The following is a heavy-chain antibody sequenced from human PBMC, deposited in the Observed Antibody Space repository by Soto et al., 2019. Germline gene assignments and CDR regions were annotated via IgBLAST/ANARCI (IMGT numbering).Heavy chain of an antibody. Sequence: TGGSLRLSCAASGFTFSSYSMNWVRQAPGKGLEWVSYISSSSSTIYYADSVKGRFTISRDNAKNSLYLQMNSLRDEDTAVYYCARAYVDLRYYYYGMDVWGQGTTVTVSS. D-gene: IGHD5-12*01. J-gene: IGHJ6*02. CDR1: GFTFSSYS. V-gene: IGHV3-48*02. CDR2: ISSSSSTI. CDR3: ARAYVDLRYYYYGMDV.